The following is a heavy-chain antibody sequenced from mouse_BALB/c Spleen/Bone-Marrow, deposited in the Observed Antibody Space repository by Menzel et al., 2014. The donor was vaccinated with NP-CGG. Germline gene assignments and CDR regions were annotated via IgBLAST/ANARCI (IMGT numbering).Heavy chain of an antibody. J-gene: IGHJ4*01. CDR3: ARETGPRAMDH. CDR2: ISDDGGNT. V-gene: IGHV5-4*02. Sequence: EVKLMESGGGLVKPGGSLKLSCAASGFTFSDYYMFWVRQTPEKRLEWVATISDDGGNTYYRDSVKGRFTISRDNAKNKMMLQMSSLKTADTATYHCARETGPRAMDHWGQGTSVTVSS. CDR1: GFTFSDYY. D-gene: IGHD4-1*01.